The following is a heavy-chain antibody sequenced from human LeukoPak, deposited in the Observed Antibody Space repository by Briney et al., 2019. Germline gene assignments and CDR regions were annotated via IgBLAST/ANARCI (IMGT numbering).Heavy chain of an antibody. CDR1: GFTFSSYA. CDR2: ISSNGGST. D-gene: IGHD6-19*01. V-gene: IGHV3-64*01. J-gene: IGHJ4*02. Sequence: PGGSLRLSCAASGFTFSSYAMHWVRQAPGKGLEYVSAISSNGGSTYYANSVKGRFTISRDNSKNTLYLQMGSLRAEDMAVYYCARDLDPFIAVAGTFDYWGQGTLVTVSS. CDR3: ARDLDPFIAVAGTFDY.